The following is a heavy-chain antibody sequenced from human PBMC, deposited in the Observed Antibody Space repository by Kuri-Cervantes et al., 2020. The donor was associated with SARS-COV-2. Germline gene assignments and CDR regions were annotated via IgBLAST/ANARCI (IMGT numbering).Heavy chain of an antibody. D-gene: IGHD3-22*01. CDR2: INPNSSDT. J-gene: IGHJ4*02. CDR3: ARGSSGYCYV. Sequence: ASVKVSCKTSGHTFTAYYMHWVRQAPGQGLEWMGWINPNSSDTNYVQKFQGRVTMTRDTSISTAYMELTRLRSDDTAVYYCARGSSGYCYVWGQGTLVTVSS. CDR1: GHTFTAYY. V-gene: IGHV1-2*02.